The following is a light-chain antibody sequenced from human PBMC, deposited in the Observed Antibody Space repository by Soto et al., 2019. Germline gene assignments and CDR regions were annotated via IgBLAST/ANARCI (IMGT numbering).Light chain of an antibody. J-gene: IGKJ4*02. V-gene: IGKV3-15*01. CDR1: QSISDT. CDR3: QLRTNWPSLT. Sequence: EIVMTQSPVTLSVSPGGRATLSCRASQSISDTLAWYQQKPGQAPRLLIHGASTRAPGFPARFSGSGSGTDFTLTISSLQSEDFAVYYCQLRTNWPSLTFGGGTKVEI. CDR2: GAS.